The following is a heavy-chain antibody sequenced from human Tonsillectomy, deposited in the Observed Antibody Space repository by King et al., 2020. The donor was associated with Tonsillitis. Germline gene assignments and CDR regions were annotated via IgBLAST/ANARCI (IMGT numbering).Heavy chain of an antibody. D-gene: IGHD3-10*01. J-gene: IGHJ6*03. CDR2: INSDGSST. CDR1: GFTFSNYW. V-gene: IGHV3-74*01. Sequence: VQLVESGGGLVQPGGSLRLSCAASGFTFSNYWMHWVRQAPGKGLVWVSRINSDGSSTNYADFVKGRFTISRDNAKNTLYLQMNSLRAEDTAVYYCARGNYYYVSGSYYNHYYMDVWGKGTTVTVSS. CDR3: ARGNYYYVSGSYYNHYYMDV.